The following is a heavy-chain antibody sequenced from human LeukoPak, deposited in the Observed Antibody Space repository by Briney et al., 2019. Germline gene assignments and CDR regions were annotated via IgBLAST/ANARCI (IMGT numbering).Heavy chain of an antibody. CDR1: GFTFSSHA. Sequence: GGSLRLSCAASGFTFSSHAMSWIRQAPGKGLEWVSYISSSGSNTHYADSVKGRFTVSRDNAKKSVYLQMDSLRAEDTAVYYCARVKWLDDYWGQGTLVTVSS. J-gene: IGHJ4*02. CDR3: ARVKWLDDY. D-gene: IGHD3-22*01. V-gene: IGHV3-48*03. CDR2: ISSSGSNT.